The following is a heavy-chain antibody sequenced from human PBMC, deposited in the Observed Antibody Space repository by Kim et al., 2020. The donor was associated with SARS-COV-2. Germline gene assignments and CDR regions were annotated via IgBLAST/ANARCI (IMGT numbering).Heavy chain of an antibody. D-gene: IGHD6-19*01. V-gene: IGHV4-31*03. Sequence: SETLSLTCTVSGGSISSGGYYWSWIRQPPGKGLEWIGYFYYSGSTYYNPSLKSRVTISVDTSKNQFSLKLSSVTAANTAVYYCAREGYSSGPVRYYYGMDVWGQGTTVTVSS. CDR2: FYYSGST. J-gene: IGHJ6*02. CDR3: AREGYSSGPVRYYYGMDV. CDR1: GGSISSGGYY.